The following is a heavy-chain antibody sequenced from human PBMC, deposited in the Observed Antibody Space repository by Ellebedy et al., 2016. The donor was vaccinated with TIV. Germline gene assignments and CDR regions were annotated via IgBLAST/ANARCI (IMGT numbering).Heavy chain of an antibody. Sequence: AASVKVSCKASGFTFTRYGINWVRQAPGQGLEWLGWISGYSGNTDYAQKFQGRVTMTTDTGTNTGYMELTSLTSDDTAVYYCARGSGPNCPDPWGQGTLVTVSS. CDR1: GFTFTRYG. CDR3: ARGSGPNCPDP. D-gene: IGHD6-19*01. J-gene: IGHJ5*01. V-gene: IGHV1-18*04. CDR2: ISGYSGNT.